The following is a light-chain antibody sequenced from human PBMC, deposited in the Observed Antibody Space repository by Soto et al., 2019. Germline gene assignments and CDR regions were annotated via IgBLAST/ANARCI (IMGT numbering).Light chain of an antibody. CDR1: QSVSSN. CDR2: GAS. CDR3: QQYNNWPPWT. V-gene: IGKV3-15*01. Sequence: EIVMTQSPATLSVSPGERATLSCRASQSVSSNLAWYQQNPGQAPRLLIYGASTRATGIPARFSGSVSGTEFTLTISSLQSADLAVYYCQQYNNWPPWTFGQGTKVELK. J-gene: IGKJ1*01.